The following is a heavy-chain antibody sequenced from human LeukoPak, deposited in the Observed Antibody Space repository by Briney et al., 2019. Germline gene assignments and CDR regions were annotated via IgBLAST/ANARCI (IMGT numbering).Heavy chain of an antibody. CDR3: ARYPPSYYYYMDV. CDR2: IYRNGGT. CDR1: GYPISSDYY. J-gene: IGHJ6*03. Sequence: SETLSLTCTVSGYPISSDYYWGWIRQPPGKGLEWIGSIYRNGGTFYNPSLKSRVTISLDTSKSQFSLKLSSVTAADTALYYCARYPPSYYYYMDVWGKGTTVTVSS. V-gene: IGHV4-38-2*02.